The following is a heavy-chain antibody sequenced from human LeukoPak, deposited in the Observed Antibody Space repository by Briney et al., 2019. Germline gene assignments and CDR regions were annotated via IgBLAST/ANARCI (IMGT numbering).Heavy chain of an antibody. CDR3: ARRNLTYYYDSEVPDY. V-gene: IGHV1-2*06. D-gene: IGHD3-22*01. CDR2: INPNSGGT. Sequence: ASVKLSCKASGYTFTGYYMHWVRQAPGQGLGWMGRINPNSGGTNYAQKFQGRVTMTRETSISTDYMELSRLRSDAAAAYYCARRNLTYYYDSEVPDYWGQGTLVTVSS. CDR1: GYTFTGYY. J-gene: IGHJ4*02.